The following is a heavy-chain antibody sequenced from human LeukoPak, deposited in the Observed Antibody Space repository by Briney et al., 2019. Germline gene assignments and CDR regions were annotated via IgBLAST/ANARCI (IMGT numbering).Heavy chain of an antibody. CDR1: GYSFTSYW. CDR3: ARGRDCSGGSCPNIYYYYYGMDV. J-gene: IGHJ6*02. V-gene: IGHV5-51*01. D-gene: IGHD2-15*01. CDR2: IYPGDSDT. Sequence: GESLQISCKGSGYSFTSYWIGWVRQMPGKGLEWMGIIYPGDSDTRYSPSFQGQVTISADKSISTAYLQWSSLKASDTAMYYCARGRDCSGGSCPNIYYYYYGMDVWGQGTTVTVSS.